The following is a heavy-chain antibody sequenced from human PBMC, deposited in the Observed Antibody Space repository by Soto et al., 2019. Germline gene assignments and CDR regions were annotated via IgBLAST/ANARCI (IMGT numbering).Heavy chain of an antibody. J-gene: IGHJ6*02. CDR1: GCTFSSYA. CDR3: ARQPLLPYGMDV. D-gene: IGHD2-15*01. V-gene: IGHV1-18*01. CDR2: ISAYNGNT. Sequence: ASVKVSCKASGCTFSSYAISWVRQAPGQGLEWMGGISAYNGNTNYAQKFQGRVTMTTDTSTSTAYMELRSLRSDDTAVYYCARQPLLPYGMDVWGQGTTVTVSS.